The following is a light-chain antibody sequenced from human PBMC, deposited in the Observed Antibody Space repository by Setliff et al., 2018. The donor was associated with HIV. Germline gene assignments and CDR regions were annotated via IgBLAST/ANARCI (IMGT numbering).Light chain of an antibody. CDR2: STN. V-gene: IGLV8-61*01. CDR1: SGLVSNSNY. Sequence: QTVVTQEPSFSVSPGGTVTLTCGLSSGLVSNSNYPSWYQQTPGQAPRTLIYSTNIRSSGVPDRSSGSILGNKAALTITGAQADDESDYYCLVYMGSGSWVFGGGTKVTVL. CDR3: LVYMGSGSWV. J-gene: IGLJ3*02.